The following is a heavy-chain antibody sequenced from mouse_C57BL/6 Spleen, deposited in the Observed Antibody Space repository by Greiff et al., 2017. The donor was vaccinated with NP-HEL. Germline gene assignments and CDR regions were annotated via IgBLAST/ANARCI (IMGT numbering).Heavy chain of an antibody. Sequence: QVQLQQPGAELVKPGASVKMSCKASGYTFTSYWITWVKQRPGQGLEWIGDIYPGSGSTNYNEKFKSKATLTVDTSSSTAYMQLSSLTSEDSAVYYCARWNSNYEDAMDYWGQGTSVTVSS. CDR1: GYTFTSYW. D-gene: IGHD2-5*01. CDR2: IYPGSGST. J-gene: IGHJ4*01. CDR3: ARWNSNYEDAMDY. V-gene: IGHV1-55*01.